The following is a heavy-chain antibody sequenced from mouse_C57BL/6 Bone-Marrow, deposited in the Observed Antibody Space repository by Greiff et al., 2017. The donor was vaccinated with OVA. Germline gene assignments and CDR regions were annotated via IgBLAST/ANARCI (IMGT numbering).Heavy chain of an antibody. Sequence: QVQLQQPGAELVKPGASVKMSCKASGYTFTSYWITWVKQRPGQGLEWIGDIYPGSGSTNYNEKFKSKATLTVDTTSSTAYMQRSSLTSENSAVYYGARRYYGSSWYFDVWGTGTTVTVSS. CDR3: ARRYYGSSWYFDV. D-gene: IGHD1-1*01. CDR2: IYPGSGST. J-gene: IGHJ1*03. CDR1: GYTFTSYW. V-gene: IGHV1-55*01.